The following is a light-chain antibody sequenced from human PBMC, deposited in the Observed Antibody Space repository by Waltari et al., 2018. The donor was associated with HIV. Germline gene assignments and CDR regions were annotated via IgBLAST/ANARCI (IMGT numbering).Light chain of an antibody. J-gene: IGKJ1*01. Sequence: EIVLTQSPATLSLSPGERATLFCRASQSVSSYLAWYQQKPGQAPRLLIYDVSNRATGIPARFSGSGSGTDFTLTVSSLEPEDFAVYYCQQRRNWPQTFGQGTKVEIK. V-gene: IGKV3-11*01. CDR1: QSVSSY. CDR3: QQRRNWPQT. CDR2: DVS.